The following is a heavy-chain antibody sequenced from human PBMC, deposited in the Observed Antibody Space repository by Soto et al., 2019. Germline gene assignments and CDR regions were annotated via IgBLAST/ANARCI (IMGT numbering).Heavy chain of an antibody. Sequence: ASVKVSCKASGYNLTRYGISWVRQAPGQALEWMGWISPYNGNTNYAQKFQGRVTMTTDTITAYMELRSLRSDDTAVYYCARVDGYPIGDYWGQGTLVTVSS. J-gene: IGHJ4*02. CDR1: GYNLTRYG. CDR2: ISPYNGNT. V-gene: IGHV1-18*04. CDR3: ARVDGYPIGDY. D-gene: IGHD5-18*01.